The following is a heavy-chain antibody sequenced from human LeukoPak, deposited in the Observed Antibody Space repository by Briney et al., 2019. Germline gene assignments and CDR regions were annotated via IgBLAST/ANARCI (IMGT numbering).Heavy chain of an antibody. CDR3: AKDPTPERRGSYYFDY. CDR2: IRYDGSNK. V-gene: IGHV3-30*02. J-gene: IGHJ4*02. D-gene: IGHD1-26*01. Sequence: GGSLRLSCAASGFTFSSYGMHWVRQAPGKGLEWVAFIRYDGSNKYYADSVKGRFTISRDNSKNTLYLQMNSLRAEDTAAYYCAKDPTPERRGSYYFDYWGQGTLVTVSS. CDR1: GFTFSSYG.